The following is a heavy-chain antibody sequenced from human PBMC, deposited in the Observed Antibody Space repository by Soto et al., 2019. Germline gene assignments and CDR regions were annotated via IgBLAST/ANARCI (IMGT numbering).Heavy chain of an antibody. CDR3: ARDTFEY. J-gene: IGHJ4*02. Sequence: ASVKVSCKASGYTFTSYAMHWLRQAPGQRLEWMGWINAANGNTKYSQKFQGRVTITRDTSANTAYMELSSLRSEDTAIYYCARDTFEYWGQGTLVTVSS. CDR2: INAANGNT. CDR1: GYTFTSYA. V-gene: IGHV1-3*01.